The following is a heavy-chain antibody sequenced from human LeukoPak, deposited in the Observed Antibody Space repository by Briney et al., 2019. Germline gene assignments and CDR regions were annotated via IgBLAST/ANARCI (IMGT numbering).Heavy chain of an antibody. CDR3: ARALSRKVPTPPRSYYMDV. V-gene: IGHV1-69*06. CDR1: GGTFSSYA. J-gene: IGHJ6*03. CDR2: IIPIFGTA. Sequence: SVKVSCKASGGTFSSYAISWVRQAPGQGLEWMGGIIPIFGTANYAQKFQGRVTITADKSTSTAYMELSSLRSEDTAVYYCARALSRKVPTPPRSYYMDVWGKGTTVTVSS. D-gene: IGHD1-1*01.